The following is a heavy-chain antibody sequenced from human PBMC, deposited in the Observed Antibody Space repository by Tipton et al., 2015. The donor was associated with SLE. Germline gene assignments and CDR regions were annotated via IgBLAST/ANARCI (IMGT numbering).Heavy chain of an antibody. CDR3: AKVAVAGRDY. CDR1: GFTFSSYA. D-gene: IGHD6-19*01. V-gene: IGHV3-23*03. CDR2: IYSGGST. Sequence: SLRLPCAASGFTFSSYAMSWVRQAPGKGLEWVSVIYSGGSTYYADSVKGRFTISRDNSKNTLYLQMSSLRADDTAVYYCAKVAVAGRDYWGQGTLVTVSS. J-gene: IGHJ4*02.